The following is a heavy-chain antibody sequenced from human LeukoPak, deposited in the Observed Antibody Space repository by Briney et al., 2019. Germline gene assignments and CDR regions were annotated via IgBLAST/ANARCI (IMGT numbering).Heavy chain of an antibody. V-gene: IGHV4-39*07. CDR2: IYDSGST. CDR3: ARDLYSGSFGIGY. D-gene: IGHD1-26*01. Sequence: PSETLSLTCTVSGGSIRSSYYYWGWIRQPPGKGLEWIGSIYDSGSTNYNPSLKSRVTISVDKSKNQFFLNLNSVTAADTAVYYCARDLYSGSFGIGYWGQGTLVTVSS. J-gene: IGHJ4*02. CDR1: GGSIRSSYYY.